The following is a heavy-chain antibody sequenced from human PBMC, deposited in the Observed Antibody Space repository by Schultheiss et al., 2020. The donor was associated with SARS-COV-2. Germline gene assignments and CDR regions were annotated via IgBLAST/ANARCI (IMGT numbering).Heavy chain of an antibody. CDR3: ARDRRVRGVGGGGILYYYYYGMDV. CDR2: IYYSGST. CDR1: GGSISSYY. D-gene: IGHD3-10*01. Sequence: SQTLSLTCTVSGGSISSYYWSWIRQPPGKGLEWIGYIYYSGSTNYNPSLKSRVTISVDTSKNQLSLKLSSVTAADTAVYYCARDRRVRGVGGGGILYYYYYGMDVWGQGTTVTVSS. V-gene: IGHV4-59*01. J-gene: IGHJ6*02.